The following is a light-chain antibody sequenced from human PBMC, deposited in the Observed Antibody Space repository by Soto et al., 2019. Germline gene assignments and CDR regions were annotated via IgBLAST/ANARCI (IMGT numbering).Light chain of an antibody. Sequence: EIVLTQSPATLSLSPGERATLSCRASQSVSSYLAWYQQKPGQAPRLLIYDASNRATGIPDRFSGSGSGTDFTLTISSLEPEDFAVYYCQQYGSSSYTFGQGTKLEIK. J-gene: IGKJ2*01. CDR3: QQYGSSSYT. CDR2: DAS. V-gene: IGKV3-11*01. CDR1: QSVSSY.